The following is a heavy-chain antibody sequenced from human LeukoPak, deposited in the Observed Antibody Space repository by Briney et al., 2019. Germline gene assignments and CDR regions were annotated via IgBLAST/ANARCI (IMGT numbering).Heavy chain of an antibody. CDR1: SGSISGYY. Sequence: PSETLSLTCTVSSGSISGYYWSWIRQTAGKGLEWIGRVYTSGSTHYNPSLKSRVTMSVDTSQNQFSLKLSSVTAADTAVYYCARLITGTTTAFDIWGQGTMVTVSS. J-gene: IGHJ3*02. CDR3: ARLITGTTTAFDI. V-gene: IGHV4-4*07. D-gene: IGHD1-7*01. CDR2: VYTSGST.